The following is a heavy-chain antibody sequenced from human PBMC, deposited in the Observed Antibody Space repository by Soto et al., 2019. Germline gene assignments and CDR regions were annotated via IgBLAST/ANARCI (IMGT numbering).Heavy chain of an antibody. Sequence: ASVKVSCKASRYTFTGYYMHWVRQAPGQGLEWMGWINPHSGGTNYAQKFQGRGTMTRDTSISKAYMDLSRLIFDETTVYYCARGYDSSGYPPSNWGQGTLVTVSS. CDR1: RYTFTGYY. J-gene: IGHJ4*02. D-gene: IGHD3-22*01. CDR2: INPHSGGT. V-gene: IGHV1-2*02. CDR3: ARGYDSSGYPPSN.